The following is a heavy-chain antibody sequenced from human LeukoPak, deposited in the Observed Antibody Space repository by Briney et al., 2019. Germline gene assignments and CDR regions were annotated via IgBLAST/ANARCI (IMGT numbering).Heavy chain of an antibody. CDR3: ARVAQYLVGASSTAFFEY. J-gene: IGHJ4*02. V-gene: IGHV4-61*09. CDR1: GGSISSSSYY. Sequence: SETLSLTCTVSGGSISSSSYYWSWIRQPAGKGLEWIGHIYISESPNYRPSLKSRVTMSIDTSKNQFSLKLSFVTAADTAIYYCARVAQYLVGASSTAFFEYWGQGTLVTVSS. D-gene: IGHD1-26*01. CDR2: IYISESP.